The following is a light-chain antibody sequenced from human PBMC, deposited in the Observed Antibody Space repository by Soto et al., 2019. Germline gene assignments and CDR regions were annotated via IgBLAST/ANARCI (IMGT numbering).Light chain of an antibody. CDR2: GAS. V-gene: IGKV3-20*01. CDR1: QSVSTNY. CDR3: HQYGSTPFT. Sequence: EIVLTQSPGTLSLSPGDRATLSCRASQSVSTNYLAWYQQKLGQAPRLLIYGASSRATGIPDRFSGNGSGTDFSRTSSRLEPRDFAVYYCHQYGSTPFTCGPGTKVDI. J-gene: IGKJ3*01.